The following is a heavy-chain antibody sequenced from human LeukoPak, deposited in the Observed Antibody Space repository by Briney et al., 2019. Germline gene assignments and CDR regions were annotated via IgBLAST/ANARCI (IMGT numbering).Heavy chain of an antibody. J-gene: IGHJ4*02. Sequence: PGGSLRLSCAASGLTVSSSYMSWVRQAPGKGLEWVAIVSNDGSDKSYVDSVRGRFTISRDNSKNTLYLQMNSLRAEDTAVYYCARIGSAAFTDSWGQGTLVTVSS. CDR3: ARIGSAAFTDS. CDR1: GLTVSSSY. CDR2: VSNDGSDK. D-gene: IGHD3-3*02. V-gene: IGHV3-30-3*01.